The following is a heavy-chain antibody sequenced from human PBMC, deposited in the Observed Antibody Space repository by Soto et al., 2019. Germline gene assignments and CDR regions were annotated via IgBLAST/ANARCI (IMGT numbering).Heavy chain of an antibody. Sequence: QVQLQQWGAGLLKPSETLSLTCAVYGGSFSGYYRSWIRQPPGKGLEWIGEINHSGSTNYNPSLRSRVTVAVDTSKNQLSLKLSSVTAADTAVYYCARRLRSAPPNANQQQLVSGGPLNWFDPWGQGTLVTVSS. D-gene: IGHD6-13*01. CDR1: GGSFSGYY. CDR2: INHSGST. J-gene: IGHJ5*02. CDR3: ARRLRSAPPNANQQQLVSGGPLNWFDP. V-gene: IGHV4-34*01.